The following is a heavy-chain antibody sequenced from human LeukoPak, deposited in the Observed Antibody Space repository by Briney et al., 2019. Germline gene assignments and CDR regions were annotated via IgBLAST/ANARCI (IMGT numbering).Heavy chain of an antibody. J-gene: IGHJ4*02. D-gene: IGHD2-2*01. CDR3: ASVGYCSYSSCFQ. CDR1: GFTFSSYG. V-gene: IGHV3-23*01. Sequence: GGSLRLSCAASGFTFSSYGMSWVRQAPGKGLEWVSGISDSGSGGSTNYADSVKGRFTISRDNSKNTLYLQMNSLRVEDTAVYYCASVGYCSYSSCFQWGQGTLVTASS. CDR2: ISDSGSGGST.